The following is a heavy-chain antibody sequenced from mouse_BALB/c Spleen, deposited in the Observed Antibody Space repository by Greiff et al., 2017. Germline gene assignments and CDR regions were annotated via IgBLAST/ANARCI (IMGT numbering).Heavy chain of an antibody. V-gene: IGHV5-9-3*01. Sequence: EVKLVESGGGLVKPGGSLKLSCAASGFTFSSYAMSWVRQTPEKRLEWVATISSGGSYTYYPDSVKGRFTISRDNAKNTLYLQMSSLRSEDTAMYYCAIDSSGYGFADWGQGTLVTVSA. CDR3: AIDSSGYGFAD. CDR2: ISSGGSYT. CDR1: GFTFSSYA. J-gene: IGHJ3*01. D-gene: IGHD3-2*01.